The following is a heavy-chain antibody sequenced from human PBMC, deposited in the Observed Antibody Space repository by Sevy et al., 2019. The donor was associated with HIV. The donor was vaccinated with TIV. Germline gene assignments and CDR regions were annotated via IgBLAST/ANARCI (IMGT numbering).Heavy chain of an antibody. Sequence: GGSLRLSYAASGFTFDDYTMNWVRQAPGKGLEWVSLITWDGGSTYYADSVKGRFTISRDNSKNSLYLQMNSLRTEDTALYYCAKDISGEGYLGSGYFDYWGQGTLVTVSS. CDR1: GFTFDDYT. D-gene: IGHD2-15*01. CDR3: AKDISGEGYLGSGYFDY. J-gene: IGHJ4*02. V-gene: IGHV3-43*01. CDR2: ITWDGGST.